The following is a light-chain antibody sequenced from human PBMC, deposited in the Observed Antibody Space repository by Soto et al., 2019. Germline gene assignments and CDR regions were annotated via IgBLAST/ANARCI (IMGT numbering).Light chain of an antibody. V-gene: IGKV2-30*01. CDR3: LQGTHWPPYT. CDR2: RVS. J-gene: IGKJ2*01. CDR1: QSLVYTDGNTY. Sequence: DVVMTQSPLSLPVTLEQPASISCRSSQSLVYTDGNTYLNWFHQRPGQSPRRLIYRVSNRDSGVPDRFSGSGSVTDFTLKISRVEAEDVGVYYCLQGTHWPPYTFGQGTKLEI.